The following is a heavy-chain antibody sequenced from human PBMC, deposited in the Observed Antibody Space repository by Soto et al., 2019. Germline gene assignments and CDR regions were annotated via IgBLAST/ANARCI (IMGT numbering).Heavy chain of an antibody. CDR2: IYHSGST. CDR1: GGSISSGGYS. Sequence: SETLSLTCAVSGGSISSGGYSWSWIRQPPGKGLEWIGYIYHSGSTYYNPSLKSRVTISVDRSKNQFSLKLSSVTAADTAVYYCARGGITGTTHFDYWGQGTLVTVSS. V-gene: IGHV4-30-2*01. J-gene: IGHJ4*02. CDR3: ARGGITGTTHFDY. D-gene: IGHD1-7*01.